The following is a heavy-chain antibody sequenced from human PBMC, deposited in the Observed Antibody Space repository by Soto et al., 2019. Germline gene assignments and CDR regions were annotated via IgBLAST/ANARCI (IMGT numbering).Heavy chain of an antibody. CDR3: ARATGGTLYYYYYGMDV. CDR1: GGSVSSGSYY. D-gene: IGHD1-26*01. V-gene: IGHV4-61*01. J-gene: IGHJ6*02. Sequence: SETLSLTCIVSGGSVSSGSYYWSWIRQPPGKGLEWIGYIYYSGSTNYNPSLKSRVTISVDTSKNQFSLKLSSVTAADTAVYYCARATGGTLYYYYYGMDVWGQGTTVTVSS. CDR2: IYYSGST.